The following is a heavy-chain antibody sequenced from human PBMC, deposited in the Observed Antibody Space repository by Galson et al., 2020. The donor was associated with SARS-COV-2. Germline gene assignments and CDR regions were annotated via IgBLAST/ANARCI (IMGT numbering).Heavy chain of an antibody. CDR1: GYAFTNYW. V-gene: IGHV5-51*01. CDR3: ARRIPGTAAADY. CDR2: TYPGASDT. Sequence: HGESLKISCKGSGYAFTNYWIGWVRQMPGKGLEWVGITYPGASDTRYSPSFQGQVTISIDKSISTMYLQWSSLKASDATIYYCARRIPGTAAADYWGQGTLCTVSS. J-gene: IGHJ4*02. D-gene: IGHD2-2*01.